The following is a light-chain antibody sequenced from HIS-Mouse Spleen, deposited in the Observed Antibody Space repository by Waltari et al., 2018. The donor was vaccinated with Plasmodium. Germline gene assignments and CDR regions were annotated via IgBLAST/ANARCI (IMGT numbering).Light chain of an antibody. CDR3: QQYNSYSWT. Sequence: DIQMTQSPSTLSASVGDRVTITCRASQSISSWLAWYQQKPGKAPKLLIYKASSLESGVPSRFSGSGSGTEFTRTISSLQPDDFATYDGQQYNSYSWTFGQGTKVEIK. J-gene: IGKJ1*01. CDR2: KAS. CDR1: QSISSW. V-gene: IGKV1-5*03.